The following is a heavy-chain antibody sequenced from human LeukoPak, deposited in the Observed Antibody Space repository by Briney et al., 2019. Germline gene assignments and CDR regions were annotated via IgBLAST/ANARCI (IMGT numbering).Heavy chain of an antibody. D-gene: IGHD3-10*02. CDR2: ISGSGGST. Sequence: KTGGSLRLSCAASGFTFSSYAMSWVRQAPGKGLEWVSGISGSGGSTYYADSVKGRFTISRDNSKNTLYLQMNSLRAEDTAVYYCAKDVRRGHDYSIYWGQGTLVTVSS. J-gene: IGHJ4*02. V-gene: IGHV3-23*01. CDR3: AKDVRRGHDYSIY. CDR1: GFTFSSYA.